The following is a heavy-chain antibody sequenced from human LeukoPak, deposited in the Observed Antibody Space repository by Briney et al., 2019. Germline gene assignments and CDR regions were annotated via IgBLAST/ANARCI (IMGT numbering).Heavy chain of an antibody. J-gene: IGHJ4*02. CDR1: GGSISSSSSY. V-gene: IGHV4-39*01. CDR2: VRYSGKT. Sequence: PSETLSLTCTVSGGSISSSSSYWGWVRQPPGKGLEWIGSVRYSGKTYYNPSLKSLVTMSVTTSKNHFSLRLTSVTAADTAVYSCARHYYDNSGLAYYFDYWGQGTLVTVSS. D-gene: IGHD3-22*01. CDR3: ARHYYDNSGLAYYFDY.